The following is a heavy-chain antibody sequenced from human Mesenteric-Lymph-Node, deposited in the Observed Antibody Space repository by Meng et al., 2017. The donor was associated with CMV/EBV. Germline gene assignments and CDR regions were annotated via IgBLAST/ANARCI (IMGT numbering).Heavy chain of an antibody. V-gene: IGHV3-48*04. CDR1: GFTFSSYT. J-gene: IGHJ4*02. Sequence: GESLKISCEASGFTFSSYTMSWVRQAPGKGLEWVSYISASTIYYADSVKGRFTISRDNAKNSLYLQMNSLRAKDTAVYYCVRGQLVPFDYWGPGTLVTVSS. CDR2: ISASTI. D-gene: IGHD6-6*01. CDR3: VRGQLVPFDY.